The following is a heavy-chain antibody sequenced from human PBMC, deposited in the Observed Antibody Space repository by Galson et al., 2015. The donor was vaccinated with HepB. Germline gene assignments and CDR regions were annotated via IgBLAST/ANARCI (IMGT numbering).Heavy chain of an antibody. Sequence: ETLSLPCTVSGGSISTYYCHWIRQPAGKGLEWIGRIFTIGTTNSNPSLKSRVTMSVDTSRNPFSLKLTSVTAADTAVYYCARSIYGCWSGRGQEGLFDVWGQGTKVTVSS. V-gene: IGHV4-4*07. CDR3: ARSIYGCWSGRGQEGLFDV. J-gene: IGHJ3*01. CDR1: GGSISTYY. D-gene: IGHD3-3*01. CDR2: IFTIGTT.